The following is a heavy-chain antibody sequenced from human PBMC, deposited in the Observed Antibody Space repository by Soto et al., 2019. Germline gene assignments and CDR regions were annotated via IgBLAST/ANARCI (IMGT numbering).Heavy chain of an antibody. CDR3: ARGETYVGV. V-gene: IGHV1-69*01. Sequence: QVQLVQSGAEVKKPGSSVKVSCKASGGTLSNYAFTWVRQAPGQGLEWMGGIIPIFNTANYAEKFQGRVTITADESTSTAYMELRSLRFEDTAVYYCARGETYVGVWGQGTTVTVSS. J-gene: IGHJ6*02. CDR1: GGTLSNYA. CDR2: IIPIFNTA. D-gene: IGHD3-10*02.